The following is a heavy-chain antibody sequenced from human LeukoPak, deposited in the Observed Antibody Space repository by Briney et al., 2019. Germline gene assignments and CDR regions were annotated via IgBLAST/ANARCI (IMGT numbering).Heavy chain of an antibody. Sequence: GGSLRLSCAASGFTFSSYAMHWVRQAPGKGLEWVAVISYDGGNKYYADSVKGRFTISRDNSENTLYLQMNSLRAEDAAVYYCARGFCSGGSCYSGFYYYGMDVWGQGTTVTVSS. CDR3: ARGFCSGGSCYSGFYYYGMDV. D-gene: IGHD2-15*01. V-gene: IGHV3-30-3*01. CDR1: GFTFSSYA. CDR2: ISYDGGNK. J-gene: IGHJ6*02.